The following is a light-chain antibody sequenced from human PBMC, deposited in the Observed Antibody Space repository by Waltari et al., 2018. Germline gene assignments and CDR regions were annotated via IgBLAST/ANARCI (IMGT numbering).Light chain of an antibody. CDR1: QSRLHSVGYNY. Sequence: DTVMPQSPLSLPVTPGEPASTSCRSSQSRLHSVGYNYLFWYLQMPGPSPQLLIYFGSNWASGVPDRFSGRGSGTDFTLKISRVEAEDVGVYYCMQTLQAPWTFGQGTKVEIK. CDR3: MQTLQAPWT. CDR2: FGS. V-gene: IGKV2-28*01. J-gene: IGKJ1*01.